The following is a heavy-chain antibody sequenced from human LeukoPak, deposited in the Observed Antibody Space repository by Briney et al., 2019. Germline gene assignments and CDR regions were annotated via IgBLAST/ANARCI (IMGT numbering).Heavy chain of an antibody. CDR3: ARISPMGASDAFDI. CDR2: IDWDDDK. V-gene: IGHV2-70*11. D-gene: IGHD1-26*01. Sequence: SGPTLVKPTQTLTLTCTFSGFSLSTSGMCVSWIRHPPGKTLEWLARIDWDDDKYYSTSLKTRLTISKDTSKNQVVLTMTNMDPVDTATYYCARISPMGASDAFDIWGQGTMVTVSS. J-gene: IGHJ3*02. CDR1: GFSLSTSGMC.